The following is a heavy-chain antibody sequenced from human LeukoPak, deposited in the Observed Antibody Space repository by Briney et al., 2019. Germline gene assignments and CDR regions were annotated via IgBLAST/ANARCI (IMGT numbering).Heavy chain of an antibody. CDR1: GYTFTGYY. D-gene: IGHD3-22*01. Sequence: ASVKVSCKASGYTFTGYYMHWVRQAPGQGLEWMGWINPNSGGTNYAQKFQGRVTMTRDTSISTAYMELSRLRSDDTAVYYCARDYYDSSGYPYYYYYYMDVWGKGTTVTISS. J-gene: IGHJ6*03. CDR3: ARDYYDSSGYPYYYYYYMDV. V-gene: IGHV1-2*02. CDR2: INPNSGGT.